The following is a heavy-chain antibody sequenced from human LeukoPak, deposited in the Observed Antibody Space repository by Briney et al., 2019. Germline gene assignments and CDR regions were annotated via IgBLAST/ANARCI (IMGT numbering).Heavy chain of an antibody. D-gene: IGHD3-9*01. V-gene: IGHV3-48*02. CDR3: ARDYDWAFDF. J-gene: IGHJ4*02. Sequence: PGGSLRLSCAASGFTVSSNYMSWVRQAPGKGLEWIAYINHNGEAIYYPDFVKGRFIISRDNAKNSLFLQMNDLRDEDTAVYYCARDYDWAFDFWCQGTRVTVSS. CDR2: INHNGEAI. CDR1: GFTVSSNY.